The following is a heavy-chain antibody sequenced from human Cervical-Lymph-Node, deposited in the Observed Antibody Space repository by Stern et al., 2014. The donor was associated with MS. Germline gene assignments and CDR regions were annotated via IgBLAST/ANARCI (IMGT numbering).Heavy chain of an antibody. V-gene: IGHV3-30*03. Sequence: VQLVESGGGVVQPGRSLRLSCEASGFRFSSYGIHWVRQAPGKGLEGVAVISYDGSNTHYGVSVKGRFTISRDNSKNMLFLHMNSLSAEDTAVYYCVTGRGYMSGQPDLDYWGQGALVTGTS. CDR3: VTGRGYMSGQPDLDY. CDR2: ISYDGSNT. CDR1: GFRFSSYG. J-gene: IGHJ4*02. D-gene: IGHD5-18*01.